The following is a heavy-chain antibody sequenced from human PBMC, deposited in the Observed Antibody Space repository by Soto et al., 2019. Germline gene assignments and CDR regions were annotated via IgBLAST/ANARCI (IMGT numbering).Heavy chain of an antibody. J-gene: IGHJ4*02. CDR2: ISSGGGST. CDR3: AKDTIPFDY. Sequence: EVQLLESGGGLVQPGGSLRLSCAASGFTFSTYAMNWVPQAPGKGLEWLSGISSGGGSTYYADSVKGRFTISRDNSKNTVYLQMNSLGVEDTAIYYCAKDTIPFDYWGQGTLVTVSS. D-gene: IGHD3-9*01. V-gene: IGHV3-23*01. CDR1: GFTFSTYA.